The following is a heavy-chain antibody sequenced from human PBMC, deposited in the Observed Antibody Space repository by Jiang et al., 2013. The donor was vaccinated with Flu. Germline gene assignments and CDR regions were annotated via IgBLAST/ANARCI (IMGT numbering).Heavy chain of an antibody. CDR1: GGTFSSYA. J-gene: IGHJ4*02. CDR3: ARGAGSYDSSGDLDY. V-gene: IGHV1-69*04. D-gene: IGHD3-22*01. Sequence: GAEVKKPGSSVKVSCKASGGTFSSYAISWVRQAPGQGLEWMGRIIPILGITDNAQKFQGRVTITADTSTSTAYMELSSLRSEDTAVYYCARGAGSYDSSGDLDYWGQGTLVTVSS. CDR2: IIPILGIT.